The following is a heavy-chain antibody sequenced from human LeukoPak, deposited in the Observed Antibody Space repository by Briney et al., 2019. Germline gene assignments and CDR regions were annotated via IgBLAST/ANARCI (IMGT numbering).Heavy chain of an antibody. D-gene: IGHD2-15*01. J-gene: IGHJ4*02. CDR2: INPNSGGT. CDR3: ARDNGVVAIGASDY. Sequence: ASVKVSCKASGYTFTGYYMHWVRRAPGQGLEWMGWINPNSGGTNYAQKFQGRVTMTRDTSISTAYMELSRLRSDDTAVYYCARDNGVVAIGASDYWGQGTLATVSS. V-gene: IGHV1-2*02. CDR1: GYTFTGYY.